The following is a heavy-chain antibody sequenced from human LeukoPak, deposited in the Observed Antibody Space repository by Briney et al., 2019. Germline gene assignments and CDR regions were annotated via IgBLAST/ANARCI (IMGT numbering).Heavy chain of an antibody. V-gene: IGHV4-34*01. Sequence: PSETLSLTCAVYGGSFSGYYWSWIRQPPGKGLEWTGEINHSGSTNYNPSLKSRVTISVDTSKNQFSLKLSSVTAADTAVYYCARGGNGLWFGKYYYYYGMDVWGKGTTVTVSS. D-gene: IGHD3-10*01. CDR3: ARGGNGLWFGKYYYYYGMDV. CDR1: GGSFSGYY. J-gene: IGHJ6*04. CDR2: INHSGST.